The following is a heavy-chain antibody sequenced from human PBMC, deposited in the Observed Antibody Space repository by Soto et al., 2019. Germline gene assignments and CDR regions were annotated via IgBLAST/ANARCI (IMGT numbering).Heavy chain of an antibody. V-gene: IGHV4-4*02. Sequence: QVQLQESGPGLVKPSGTLSLTCAVSGGSISSSNWWSWVRQPPGKGLGWIGEIYHSGSTNYNPSLKSRVTISVDKSKNQFSLKLSSVTAADTAVYYCARTAYYYDSSGYYHDAFDIWGQGTMVTVSS. CDR1: GGSISSSNW. CDR3: ARTAYYYDSSGYYHDAFDI. J-gene: IGHJ3*02. CDR2: IYHSGST. D-gene: IGHD3-22*01.